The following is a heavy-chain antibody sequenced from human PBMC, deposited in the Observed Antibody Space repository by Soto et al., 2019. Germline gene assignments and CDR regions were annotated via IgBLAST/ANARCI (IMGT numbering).Heavy chain of an antibody. CDR1: GGSFSGYY. J-gene: IGHJ4*02. Sequence: SETLSLTCVVYGGSFSGYYWSWIRQPPGKGLEWIGEINHSGGTNYNPSLKSRVTISADTSKNQFPLKLSSVTAADTAVYYCARSVSGNDYWGQGTLVTVSS. CDR2: INHSGGT. D-gene: IGHD1-1*01. V-gene: IGHV4-34*01. CDR3: ARSVSGNDY.